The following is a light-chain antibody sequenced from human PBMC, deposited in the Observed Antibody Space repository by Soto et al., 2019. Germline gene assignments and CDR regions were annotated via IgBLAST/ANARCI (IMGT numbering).Light chain of an antibody. CDR3: LQDFHFPLS. CDR1: QGIGND. Sequence: AIQMTQSPSSLSASVGDRVTITCRASQGIGNDLAWYQQKPGKAPKLLIYAASNLQSGVPSRFSGNGSGTDFSLIISSLQPEDLASYYCLQDFHFPLSFGGGTKVEIK. J-gene: IGKJ4*01. V-gene: IGKV1-6*02. CDR2: AAS.